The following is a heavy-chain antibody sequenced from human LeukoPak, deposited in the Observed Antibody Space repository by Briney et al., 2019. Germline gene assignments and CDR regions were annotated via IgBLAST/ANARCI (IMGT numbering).Heavy chain of an antibody. D-gene: IGHD3-9*01. J-gene: IGHJ4*02. CDR2: IYPGDSDT. Sequence: LGESLKISCKGSGYSFTSYWIGWVRQMPGKGLEWMGIIYPGDSDTRYSPSFQGQVTISADKSISTAYLQWSSLKASDTAMYYCARLTNYDILTGYYAGLYYFDYWGQGTLVTVSS. CDR3: ARLTNYDILTGYYAGLYYFDY. CDR1: GYSFTSYW. V-gene: IGHV5-51*01.